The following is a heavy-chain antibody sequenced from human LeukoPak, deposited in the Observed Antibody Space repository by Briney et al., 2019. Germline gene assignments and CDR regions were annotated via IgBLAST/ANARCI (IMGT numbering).Heavy chain of an antibody. J-gene: IGHJ4*02. CDR3: VRDRELNY. CDR1: GGSISIYY. D-gene: IGHD3-10*01. CDR2: IYNSGST. V-gene: IGHV4-59*01. Sequence: SETLSLTCTVPGGSISIYYWSWIRQPPGKGLEWIGYIYNSGSTNYNPSFKSRVTISEDTPKNQFPLKLSSVTAADTAVYYCVRDRELNYWGQGILVTVSS.